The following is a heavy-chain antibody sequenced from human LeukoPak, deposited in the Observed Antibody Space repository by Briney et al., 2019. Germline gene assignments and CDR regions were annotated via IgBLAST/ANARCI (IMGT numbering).Heavy chain of an antibody. V-gene: IGHV3-48*03. Sequence: AGGSLRLSCAASGFTFSSYEMNWVRQPPGKGLEWVSYISSGSTIYDADSVKGRFTISRDNAKNSLYLQMNTLRAEDTAVYYCARESIAVAGAPFDYWGQGTLVTVSS. CDR3: ARESIAVAGAPFDY. D-gene: IGHD6-19*01. J-gene: IGHJ4*02. CDR1: GFTFSSYE. CDR2: ISSGSTI.